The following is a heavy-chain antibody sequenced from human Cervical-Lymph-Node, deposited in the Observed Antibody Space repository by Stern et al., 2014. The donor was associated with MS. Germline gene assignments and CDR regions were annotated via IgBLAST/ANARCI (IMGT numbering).Heavy chain of an antibody. D-gene: IGHD4-11*01. V-gene: IGHV3-30*04. CDR1: GFTFSYST. J-gene: IGHJ6*02. Sequence: VQLLESGGGVVQPGRSLRLSCAASGFTFSYSTMHWVRQAPGKGLEWVATVSYDGIDEYYPASVKGRFTITRDNSKNTLYLQVNSLRAEDSGVFFCSRDRTVTTYYYYYGMDVWGQGTTVTVSS. CDR2: VSYDGIDE. CDR3: SRDRTVTTYYYYYGMDV.